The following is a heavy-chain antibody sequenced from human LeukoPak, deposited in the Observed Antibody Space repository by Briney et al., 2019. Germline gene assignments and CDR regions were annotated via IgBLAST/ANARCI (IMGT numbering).Heavy chain of an antibody. Sequence: GGSLRLSCVASGFTFSSYDMHWVRQPTGKGLEWVSAIGGAGDTFYPDSVKGRFTISRENAKNSLYLQINSLRAEDTAVYYCARGTCSGGSCYSAAFDIWGQGTMVTVSS. D-gene: IGHD2-15*01. J-gene: IGHJ3*02. V-gene: IGHV3-13*01. CDR1: GFTFSSYD. CDR2: IGGAGDT. CDR3: ARGTCSGGSCYSAAFDI.